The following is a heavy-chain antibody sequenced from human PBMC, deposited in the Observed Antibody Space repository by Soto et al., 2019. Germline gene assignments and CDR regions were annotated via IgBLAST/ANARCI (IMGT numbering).Heavy chain of an antibody. V-gene: IGHV1-2*02. Sequence: AASVKLSCKAAGYTFTGYYMHWVRQAPGQGLEWMGWINPNSGGTNYAQKFQGRVTMTRDTSISTAYMELSRLRSDDTAVYYCARALGITGTTSFDGVDYWGQGTLVSVSS. CDR3: ARALGITGTTSFDGVDY. CDR2: INPNSGGT. J-gene: IGHJ4*02. D-gene: IGHD1-7*01. CDR1: GYTFTGYY.